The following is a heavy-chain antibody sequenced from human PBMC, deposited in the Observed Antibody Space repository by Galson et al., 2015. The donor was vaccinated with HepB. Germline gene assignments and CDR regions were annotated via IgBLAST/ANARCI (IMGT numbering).Heavy chain of an antibody. D-gene: IGHD5-12*01. CDR3: TREGGYDYFDY. Sequence: SLRLSCAASGFTFSNAWMSWVRQAPGKGLEWVGRIKSKTDGGTTDYAAPVKGRFTISRDDSKNTLYLQMNSLKTEDTAVYYCTREGGYDYFDYWGQGTLVTVSS. V-gene: IGHV3-15*01. CDR2: IKSKTDGGTT. J-gene: IGHJ4*02. CDR1: GFTFSNAW.